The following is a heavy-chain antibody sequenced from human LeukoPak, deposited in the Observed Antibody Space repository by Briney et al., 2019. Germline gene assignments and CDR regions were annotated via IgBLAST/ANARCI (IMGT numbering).Heavy chain of an antibody. CDR1: GYTFTSYG. V-gene: IGHV1-18*01. Sequence: GASVKVSCKASGYTFTSYGISWVRQAPGQGVEWMGWISAYNGNTNYAQKLQGRVTMTTDTSTSTAYMELRSLRSDDTAVYYCARDVVTIFGVVLHNWFDPWGQGTLVTVSS. J-gene: IGHJ5*02. CDR2: ISAYNGNT. D-gene: IGHD3-3*01. CDR3: ARDVVTIFGVVLHNWFDP.